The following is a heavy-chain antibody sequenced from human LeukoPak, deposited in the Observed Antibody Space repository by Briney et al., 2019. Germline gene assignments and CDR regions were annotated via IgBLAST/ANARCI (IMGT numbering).Heavy chain of an antibody. D-gene: IGHD5-18*01. CDR3: VRDLGIQPPYYYYYYMDV. J-gene: IGHJ6*03. V-gene: IGHV1-69*13. CDR1: GGTFSSYA. CDR2: IIPIFGTA. Sequence: VASVKVSCKASGGTFSSYAISWVRQAPGQGLEWMGGIIPIFGTANYARKFQGRVTITADESTSTAYMELSSLRSEDTAVYYCVRDLGIQPPYYYYYYMDVWGKGTTVTISS.